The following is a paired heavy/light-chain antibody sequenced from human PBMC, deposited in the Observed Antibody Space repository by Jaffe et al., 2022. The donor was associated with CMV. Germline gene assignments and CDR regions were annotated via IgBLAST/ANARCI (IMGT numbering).Heavy chain of an antibody. Sequence: QVQLQESGPGLVKPSETLSLTCTVSGGSISSYYWSWIRQAPGKGLEWIGFIYYLGNTNYNPSLKTRVTISVDKSKNQFSLEVSSVTAADTAVYYCARIRDEYCSGDSCYGGFDYWGQGVLVTVSS. J-gene: IGHJ4*02. V-gene: IGHV4-59*01. CDR1: GGSISSYY. D-gene: IGHD2-15*01. CDR3: ARIRDEYCSGDSCYGGFDY. CDR2: IYYLGNT.
Light chain of an antibody. CDR1: ALTDQN. CDR2: KDT. Sequence: SYELTQPPSVSVSPGQTARITCSGDALTDQNAYWYQLKPGQAPILVMYKDTERPSGIPERLSGSGSGSAVTLTISGVQAEDEADYYCQSVDSSGIWVFGGGTKLTVL. V-gene: IGLV3-25*03. J-gene: IGLJ3*02. CDR3: QSVDSSGIWV.